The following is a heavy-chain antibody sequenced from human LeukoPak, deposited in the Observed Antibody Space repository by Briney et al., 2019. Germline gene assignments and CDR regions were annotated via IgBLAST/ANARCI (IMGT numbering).Heavy chain of an antibody. CDR2: ISGDGSSI. CDR1: GFTFRNYY. D-gene: IGHD5-18*01. J-gene: IGHJ5*02. V-gene: IGHV3-74*01. CDR3: AKGGYSYGNA. Sequence: GGSLRLSCVASGFTFRNYYMHWVRQVPGKGLVWVSRISGDGSSIFYADSVKGRFTISRDDSKNTLYLQMNSLRAEDTAVYYCAKGGYSYGNAWGQGTLVTVSS.